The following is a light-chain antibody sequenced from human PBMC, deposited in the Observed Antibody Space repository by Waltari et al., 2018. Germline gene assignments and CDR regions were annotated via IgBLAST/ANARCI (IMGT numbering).Light chain of an antibody. CDR2: KDT. CDR3: QSTDTIGTTVV. J-gene: IGLJ2*01. V-gene: IGLV3-25*03. CDR1: VLTKES. Sequence: SYGLTQPPSVSVSPGQTARIHCPGRVLTKESGYWYQQKPGRAPVVVIFKDTERPPGIPERFSGSGSGTTVTLTITGVQAEDEADYYCQSTDTIGTTVVFGGGTRLIAL.